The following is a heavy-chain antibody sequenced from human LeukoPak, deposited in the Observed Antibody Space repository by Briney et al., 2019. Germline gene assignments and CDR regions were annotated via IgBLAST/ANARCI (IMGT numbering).Heavy chain of an antibody. J-gene: IGHJ4*02. Sequence: SETLSLTCTVSGYSIANGYQWAWIRQPPGKRLEWIGSIYQSGSTYDNLSLKCRLTMSVDTSKNQFSLKMRSVTAADTAIYYCARSEINDYMRFWGQGILVTVSS. V-gene: IGHV4-38-2*02. CDR2: IYQSGST. CDR3: ARSEINDYMRF. CDR1: GYSIANGYQ. D-gene: IGHD4-11*01.